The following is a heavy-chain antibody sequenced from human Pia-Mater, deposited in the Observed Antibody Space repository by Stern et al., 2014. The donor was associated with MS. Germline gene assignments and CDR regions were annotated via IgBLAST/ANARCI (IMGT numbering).Heavy chain of an antibody. CDR2: LHYRGSR. D-gene: IGHD2/OR15-2a*01. J-gene: IGHJ6*02. Sequence: QLVESGPGLVQPSATLSLTCTVSGGSVSNTSYFWGWLRQPPGKGLEWIGSLHYRGSRNFNPSLTSRVTISVDTSKNQFSLKVTSVTAADSAMYYCAKSFYRDHSPFYYGMDVWGQGTTVTVSS. CDR1: GGSVSNTSYF. V-gene: IGHV4-39*01. CDR3: AKSFYRDHSPFYYGMDV.